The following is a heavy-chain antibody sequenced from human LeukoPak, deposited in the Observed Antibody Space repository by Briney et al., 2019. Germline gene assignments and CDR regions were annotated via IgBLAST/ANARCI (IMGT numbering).Heavy chain of an antibody. CDR2: IKQDGSEK. D-gene: IGHD2-15*01. V-gene: IGHV3-7*01. CDR3: ARDGGYCSGGNCYSHFTYFYYATDV. Sequence: GGSLRLSCAASGFTFSSYSMNWVRQAPGKGLEWVANIKQDGSEKYYVDSVKGRFTISRDKAKNSLYLQMNSLKVDDTAVYYCARDGGYCSGGNCYSHFTYFYYATDVWGQGTTVTVSS. J-gene: IGHJ6*02. CDR1: GFTFSSYS.